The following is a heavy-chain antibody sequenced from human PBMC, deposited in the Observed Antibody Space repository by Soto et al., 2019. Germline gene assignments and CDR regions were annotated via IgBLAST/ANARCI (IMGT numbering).Heavy chain of an antibody. CDR2: IIPIFGTA. CDR1: GGTFSSYA. Sequence: QVQLVQSWAEVKKPGSSVQVSCKASGGTFSSYAISWVRQAPGQGRAWMGGIIPIFGTANYAQKFQGRVTITADESTSTAYMELSSLRSEDTAVYYCAAGGPPRIVGARRGAFDIWGQGTMVTVSS. D-gene: IGHD1-26*01. V-gene: IGHV1-69*01. CDR3: AAGGPPRIVGARRGAFDI. J-gene: IGHJ3*02.